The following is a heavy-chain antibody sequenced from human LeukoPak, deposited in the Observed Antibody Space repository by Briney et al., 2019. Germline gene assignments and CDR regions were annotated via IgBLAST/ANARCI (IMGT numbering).Heavy chain of an antibody. D-gene: IGHD6-6*01. CDR2: IIPIFGTA. V-gene: IGHV1-69*06. J-gene: IGHJ6*03. CDR3: GVAARQENYYYYMDV. CDR1: GGTFSSYA. Sequence: ASVKVSCKASGGTFSSYAIGWVRQAPGQGLEWMGGIIPIFGTANYAQKFQGRVTITADKSTSTAYMELSSLRSEDTAVYYCGVAARQENYYYYMDVWGKGTTVTVSS.